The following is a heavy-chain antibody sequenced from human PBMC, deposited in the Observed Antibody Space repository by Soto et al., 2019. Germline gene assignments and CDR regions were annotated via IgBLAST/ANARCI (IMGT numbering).Heavy chain of an antibody. V-gene: IGHV1-3*01. CDR1: GYTFTSYI. D-gene: IGHD2-2*01. J-gene: IGHJ4*02. Sequence: ASVKVSCQASGYTFTSYIRHWVRQAPGQRLEWMGWINAGNGNTKFSQKFQGRVTMTTDTSTSTAYMELRSLRSDDTAVYYCARDIVLVPAAKPFDYWGQGTLVTVSS. CDR3: ARDIVLVPAAKPFDY. CDR2: INAGNGNT.